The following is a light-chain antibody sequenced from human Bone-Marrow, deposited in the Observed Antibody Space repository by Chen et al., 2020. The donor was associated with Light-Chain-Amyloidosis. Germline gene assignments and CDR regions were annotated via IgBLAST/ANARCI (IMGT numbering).Light chain of an antibody. CDR3: LLSYNDVRV. J-gene: IGLJ2*01. V-gene: IGLV7-46*01. CDR1: IGAVTSGPW. CDR2: DKS. Sequence: QAVVTQEPSLTVSPGGTVTLTCGSRIGAVTSGPWPSWFQQKPGQAPRTLISDKSNKHSGTPARCSGSLLGGKAALTLSGAQHEDEAEYYCLLSYNDVRVFGGGTKLTVL.